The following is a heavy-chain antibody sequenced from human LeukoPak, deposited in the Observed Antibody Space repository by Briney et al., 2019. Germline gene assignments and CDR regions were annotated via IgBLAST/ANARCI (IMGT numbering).Heavy chain of an antibody. CDR2: ISSRGGST. Sequence: TGGSLRLSCAASGFTFSTYGMSWVRQAPGKGLEWVSAISSRGGSTYYADSVKGRFTIPRDNSKNTLHLQMNSLRADDTAVYYCAKRSDYGGNWNYFDYWGQGTPVTVSS. D-gene: IGHD4-23*01. CDR3: AKRSDYGGNWNYFDY. V-gene: IGHV3-23*01. CDR1: GFTFSTYG. J-gene: IGHJ4*02.